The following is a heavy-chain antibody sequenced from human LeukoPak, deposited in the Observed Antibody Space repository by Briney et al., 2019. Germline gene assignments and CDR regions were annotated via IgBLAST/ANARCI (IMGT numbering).Heavy chain of an antibody. J-gene: IGHJ1*01. V-gene: IGHV3-20*04. CDR1: GFTFDDYG. Sequence: RPGGSLRLSCAASGFTFDDYGMSWVRQAPGKGLEWVSGINWNGGSTGYADSVKGRFTISRDNSKNTLYLQMNSLTAEDTAVYYCAKPPGGGSYWGQSIKSEYFQDWGQGTLVTVSS. D-gene: IGHD1-26*01. CDR2: INWNGGST. CDR3: AKPPGGGSYWGQSIKSEYFQD.